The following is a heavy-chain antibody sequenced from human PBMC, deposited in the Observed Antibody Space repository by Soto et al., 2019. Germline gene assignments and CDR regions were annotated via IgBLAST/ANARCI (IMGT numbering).Heavy chain of an antibody. V-gene: IGHV4-34*01. CDR1: GGSFSGYY. CDR3: ASTSSSKPFDY. D-gene: IGHD6-6*01. CDR2: INHSGST. Sequence: PSETLSLTCAVYGGSFSGYYCSWIRQPPGKGLEWIGEINHSGSTNYNPSLKSRVTISVDTSKNQFSLKLSSVTAADTAVYYCASTSSSKPFDYWGQGTLVTVSS. J-gene: IGHJ4*02.